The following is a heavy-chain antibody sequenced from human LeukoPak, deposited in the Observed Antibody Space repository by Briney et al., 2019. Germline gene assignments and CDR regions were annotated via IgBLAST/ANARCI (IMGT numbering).Heavy chain of an antibody. CDR1: GYTFTDYY. CDR2: VVPEDGGT. CDR3: ATGPNYYYDSSGQPQVLYMDV. D-gene: IGHD3-22*01. J-gene: IGHJ6*03. Sequence: ASVKVSCXVSGYTFTDYYIHWVQQAPGQGLEWMGVVVPEDGGTIYAEKFQVRVTITADESTNTAYMELSSLRSEDTAVYYCATGPNYYYDSSGQPQVLYMDVWGKRTTVTVSS. V-gene: IGHV1-69-2*01.